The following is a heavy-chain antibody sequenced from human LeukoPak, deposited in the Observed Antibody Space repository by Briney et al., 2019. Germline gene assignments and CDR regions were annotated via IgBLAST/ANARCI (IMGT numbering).Heavy chain of an antibody. D-gene: IGHD3-10*01. CDR2: MSGDGEKT. V-gene: IGHV3-43*02. CDR1: GFTFDDYT. J-gene: IGHJ1*01. Sequence: GGSLRLSCAASGFTFDDYTMHWVRQAPGKGLEWVSLMSGDGEKTYYAESVKGRFTISRDNGKKSLFLQMSSLRTEDTAFYYCAKRADYGSGIFQHWGQGALVIVSS. CDR3: AKRADYGSGIFQH.